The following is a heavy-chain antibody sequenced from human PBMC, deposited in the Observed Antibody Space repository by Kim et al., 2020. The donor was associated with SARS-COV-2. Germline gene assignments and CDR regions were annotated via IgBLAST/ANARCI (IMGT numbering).Heavy chain of an antibody. V-gene: IGHV4-34*01. D-gene: IGHD3-10*01. CDR3: ARGCGRITMVRGAVWFDP. J-gene: IGHJ5*02. CDR2: INHSGST. Sequence: SETLSLTCAVYGGSFSGYYWSWIRQPPGKGLEWIGEINHSGSTNYNPSLKSRVTISVDTSKNQFSLKLSSVTAADTAVYYCARGCGRITMVRGAVWFDPWGQGTLVTVSS. CDR1: GGSFSGYY.